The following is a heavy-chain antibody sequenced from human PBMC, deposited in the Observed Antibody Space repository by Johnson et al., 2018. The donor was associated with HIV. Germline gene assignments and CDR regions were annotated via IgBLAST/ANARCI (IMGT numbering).Heavy chain of an antibody. J-gene: IGHJ3*02. V-gene: IGHV3-30*02. Sequence: VQLVESGGGVVQPGESLRLSCAASGFTFSSYGMHWVRQAPGKGLEWVAFIRYDGNNNYYRDSVKGRFTISRDNSKNTLFLQMNSLRAEDTAVYYCAKEGLPDAFDIWGQGTMVTVSS. CDR2: IRYDGNNN. CDR1: GFTFSSYG. D-gene: IGHD4-11*01. CDR3: AKEGLPDAFDI.